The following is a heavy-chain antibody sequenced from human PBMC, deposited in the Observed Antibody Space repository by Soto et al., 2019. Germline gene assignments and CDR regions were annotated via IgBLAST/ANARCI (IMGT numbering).Heavy chain of an antibody. V-gene: IGHV4-59*08. CDR1: GGSISSYY. J-gene: IGHJ6*03. Sequence: SETLSLTCTVSGGSISSYYWSWIRQPPGKGLEWIGYIYYSGSTNYNPSLKSRVTISVDTSKNQFSLKLGSVTAADTAVYYCARRLDVVDYYMDVWGKGTTVTVSS. CDR3: ARRLDVVDYYMDV. CDR2: IYYSGST. D-gene: IGHD2-2*01.